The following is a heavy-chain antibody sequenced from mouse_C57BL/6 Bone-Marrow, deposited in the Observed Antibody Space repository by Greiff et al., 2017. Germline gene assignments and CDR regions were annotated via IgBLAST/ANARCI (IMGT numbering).Heavy chain of an antibody. D-gene: IGHD4-1*01. V-gene: IGHV1-82*01. CDR3: ARLGSFYYYDY. J-gene: IGHJ2*01. CDR1: GYAFSSSW. Sequence: VQLQQSGPELVKPGASVKISCKASGYAFSSSWMNWVKQRPGTGLEWIGRIYPGDGDTNYNGKFKGKATLTADKSSSTAYMQLSSLTSEDSAVYFCARLGSFYYYDYWGQGTTLTVSS. CDR2: IYPGDGDT.